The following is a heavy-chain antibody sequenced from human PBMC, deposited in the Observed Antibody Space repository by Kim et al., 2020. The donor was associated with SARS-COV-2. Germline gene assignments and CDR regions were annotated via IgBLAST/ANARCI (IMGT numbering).Heavy chain of an antibody. Sequence: GGSLRLSCAASGFTFSSYEMNWVRQAPGKGLEWVSYISSSGSTIYYADSVKGRFTISRDNAKNSLYLQMNSLRAEDTAVYYCAREGGIHPGQVFDKAIVVAPFDYWGQGTLVTVSS. CDR3: AREGGIHPGQVFDKAIVVAPFDY. CDR1: GFTFSSYE. V-gene: IGHV3-48*03. D-gene: IGHD3-22*01. CDR2: ISSSGSTI. J-gene: IGHJ4*02.